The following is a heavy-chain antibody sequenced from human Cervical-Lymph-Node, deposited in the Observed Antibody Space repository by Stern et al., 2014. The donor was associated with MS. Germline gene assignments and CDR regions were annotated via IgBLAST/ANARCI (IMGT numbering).Heavy chain of an antibody. Sequence: LQESGPGLVKPSQTLSLTCTVSGGSISSGADYWNWIRQHPGKGLEWIGYIYYSGSTEYNPSLKRRVIISADTSKKQFSLKLRSVTAADTAVYYCARGRQYYYASGSSPPDAFDIWGQGTMVTVSS. CDR3: ARGRQYYYASGSSPPDAFDI. CDR1: GGSISSGADY. D-gene: IGHD3-10*01. CDR2: IYYSGST. J-gene: IGHJ3*02. V-gene: IGHV4-31*03.